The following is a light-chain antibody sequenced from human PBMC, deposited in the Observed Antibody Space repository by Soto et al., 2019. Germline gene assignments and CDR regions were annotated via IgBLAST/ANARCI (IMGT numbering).Light chain of an antibody. CDR3: SSYTSSSTLVV. V-gene: IGLV2-14*01. J-gene: IGLJ2*01. Sequence: QSALAQPASVSGSPGQSITISCTGTSSDVGAYNSVSWYQQHPGQAPQLMIYEVSNRPSGVSNRFSGSKSGNTASLTISGLQAEDEAVYYCSSYTSSSTLVVFGGGTKLTVL. CDR2: EVS. CDR1: SSDVGAYNS.